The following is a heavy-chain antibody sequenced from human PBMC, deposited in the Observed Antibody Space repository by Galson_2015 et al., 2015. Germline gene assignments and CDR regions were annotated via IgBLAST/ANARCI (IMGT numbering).Heavy chain of an antibody. D-gene: IGHD3-10*01. CDR2: ISYDGSNK. V-gene: IGHV3-30-3*01. CDR1: GFTFSIYT. Sequence: SLRLSCAASGFTFSIYTIHWVRQAPGKGLEWVAVISYDGSNKYYADSVKGRFTVSRDNSKDTLYLQMNSLRVEDTAVYYCARDGNYYGSGRPYSYYGMDVWGQGTTVTVSS. J-gene: IGHJ6*02. CDR3: ARDGNYYGSGRPYSYYGMDV.